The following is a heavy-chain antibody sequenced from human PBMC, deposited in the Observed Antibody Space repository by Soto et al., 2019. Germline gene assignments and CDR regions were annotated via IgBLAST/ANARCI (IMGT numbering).Heavy chain of an antibody. CDR3: ARDQWSCSSGWYFCGMDV. J-gene: IGHJ6*02. V-gene: IGHV4-31*03. CDR1: GGSISSGGYY. CDR2: IYYSGST. Sequence: QVQLQESGPGLVKPSQTLSLTCTVSGGSISSGGYYWSWIRQHPGKGLEWIGYIYYSGSTYYNPSLKGRVTMSVDTSKNQFSLRLSSVTAADTAVYYCARDQWSCSSGWYFCGMDVWGQGTTVTVSS. D-gene: IGHD6-19*01.